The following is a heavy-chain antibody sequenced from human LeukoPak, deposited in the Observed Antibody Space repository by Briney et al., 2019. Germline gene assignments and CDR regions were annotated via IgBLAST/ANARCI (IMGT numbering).Heavy chain of an antibody. D-gene: IGHD4-23*01. Sequence: ASVKVSCKASGYTFTDYYIHWVRQAPGQGLEWMGWINPNSGGTNYAQKFQGRVTMTRDTSISTAYMELSRPRSDDTAVYYCASNPSNDYGGNSVDYWGQGTLVTVSS. J-gene: IGHJ4*02. CDR1: GYTFTDYY. CDR2: INPNSGGT. CDR3: ASNPSNDYGGNSVDY. V-gene: IGHV1-2*02.